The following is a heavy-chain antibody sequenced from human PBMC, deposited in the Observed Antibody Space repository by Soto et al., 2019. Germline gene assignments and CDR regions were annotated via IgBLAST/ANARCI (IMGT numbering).Heavy chain of an antibody. CDR1: GFTFSSYA. CDR3: AKAYSNSWPNDWFDP. Sequence: EVQLLESGGGWLQPGGYLRISCAASGFTFSSYAMNWVRQAPGKGLEWVSGITGSGAGSYYSDSVKGRFTISRDNSKNTLYLQMNSLRAEDTAVYYCAKAYSNSWPNDWFDPWGQGTLVTVSS. D-gene: IGHD6-13*01. CDR2: ITGSGAGS. J-gene: IGHJ5*02. V-gene: IGHV3-23*01.